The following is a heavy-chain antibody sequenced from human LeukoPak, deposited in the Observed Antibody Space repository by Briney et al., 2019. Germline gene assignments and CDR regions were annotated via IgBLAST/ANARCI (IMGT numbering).Heavy chain of an antibody. Sequence: ASVKVSCKASGGTFSSYAISWVRQAPGQGLEWMGWINPNSGGTNYAQKFQGRVTMTRDTSISTAYMELSRLRSDDTAVYYCARGANYDFWSGYWLYWGQGTLVTVSS. V-gene: IGHV1-2*02. J-gene: IGHJ4*02. CDR2: INPNSGGT. CDR3: ARGANYDFWSGYWLY. CDR1: GGTFSSYA. D-gene: IGHD3-3*01.